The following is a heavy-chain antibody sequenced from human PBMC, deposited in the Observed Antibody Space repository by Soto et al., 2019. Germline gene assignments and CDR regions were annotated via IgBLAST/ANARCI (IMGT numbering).Heavy chain of an antibody. V-gene: IGHV3-23*01. CDR3: AKKSISGYYSPFDY. J-gene: IGHJ4*02. Sequence: PSGSLRLSCAASGFTFNNYAMSWVRQAPGRGLEWVSAISTSGATTYYADSVKGRFTISRDNSKNTLFLQMSSLRAEDTAIYYCAKKSISGYYSPFDYWAQGTLVTVSS. CDR2: ISTSGATT. CDR1: GFTFNNYA. D-gene: IGHD3-22*01.